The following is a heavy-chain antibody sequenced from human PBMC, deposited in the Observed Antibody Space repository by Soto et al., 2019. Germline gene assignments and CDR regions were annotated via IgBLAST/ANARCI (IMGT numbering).Heavy chain of an antibody. CDR1: GFAFARYG. CDR3: ATEDPVLRGLDP. D-gene: IGHD3-10*01. CDR2: VSASSRDK. J-gene: IGHJ5*02. V-gene: IGHV3-21*01. Sequence: GGSLRLSCAASGFAFARYGMHWVRQTPGKGPEWVSSVSASSRDKKYADSMKGRFTISRDNAKRSVYLQMNGLRVEDTAVYYCATEDPVLRGLDPWGQGTLVTVSS.